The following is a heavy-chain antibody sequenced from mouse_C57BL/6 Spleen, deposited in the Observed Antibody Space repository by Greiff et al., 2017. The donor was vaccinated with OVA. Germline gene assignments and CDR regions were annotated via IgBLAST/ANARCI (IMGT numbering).Heavy chain of an antibody. CDR3: ARGRADGAMDY. D-gene: IGHD3-3*01. V-gene: IGHV3-1*01. CDR1: GYSITSGYD. J-gene: IGHJ4*01. CDR2: ISYSGST. Sequence: VQGVESGPGMVKPSQSLSLTCTVTGYSITSGYDWHWIRHFPGNKLEWMGYISYSGSTNYNPSLKSRISITHDTSKNHFFLKLNSVTTEDTATYYCARGRADGAMDYWGQGTSVTVSS.